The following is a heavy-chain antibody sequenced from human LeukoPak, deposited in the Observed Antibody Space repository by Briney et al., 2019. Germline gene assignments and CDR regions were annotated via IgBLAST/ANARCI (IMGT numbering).Heavy chain of an antibody. CDR2: IYYSGST. J-gene: IGHJ4*02. V-gene: IGHV4-61*01. CDR3: ARVGGPTVTTFVY. CDR1: GGSVSSGSYY. D-gene: IGHD4-17*01. Sequence: SSETLSLTCTVSGGSVSSGSYYWSWIRQPPGKGLEWIGYIYYSGSTNYNPSLKSRVTISVDTSKNQFSLKLSSVTAADTAVYYCARVGGPTVTTFVYWGQGTLVTVSS.